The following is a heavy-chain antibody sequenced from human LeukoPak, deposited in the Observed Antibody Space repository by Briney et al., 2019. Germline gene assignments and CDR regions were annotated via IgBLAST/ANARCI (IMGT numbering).Heavy chain of an antibody. CDR2: INPNSGGT. V-gene: IGHV1-2*02. CDR3: ARDSCPSYLTGYYYYGMDV. CDR1: GYTFTGYY. D-gene: IGHD2-2*01. Sequence: ASVKVSCKASGYTFTGYYMHWVRQAPGQGLEWMGWINPNSGGTNYAQKFQGRVTMTRDTSISTAYMELSRLRSDDTAVYYCARDSCPSYLTGYYYYGMDVWGQGTTVTVSS. J-gene: IGHJ6*02.